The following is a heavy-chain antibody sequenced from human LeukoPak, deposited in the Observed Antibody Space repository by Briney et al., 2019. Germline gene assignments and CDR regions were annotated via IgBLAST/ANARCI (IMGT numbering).Heavy chain of an antibody. D-gene: IGHD3-10*01. V-gene: IGHV3-20*04. CDR3: ARDRKVYYGSGSYYYYMGV. Sequence: GGSLRLSCAASGFTFDDYGMSWVRQAPGKGLEWVSGINWNGGSTGYADSVKGRFTISRDNAKNSLYLQMNSLRAEDTALYYCARDRKVYYGSGSYYYYMGVWGKGTTVTISS. J-gene: IGHJ6*03. CDR1: GFTFDDYG. CDR2: INWNGGST.